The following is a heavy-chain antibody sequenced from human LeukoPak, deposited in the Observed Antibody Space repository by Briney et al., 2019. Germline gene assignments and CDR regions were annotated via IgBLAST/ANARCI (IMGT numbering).Heavy chain of an antibody. CDR2: ISGSGGST. J-gene: IGHJ4*02. CDR1: GFTVSSNY. Sequence: GGSLRLSCAASGFTVSSNYMSWVRQAQGKGLEWVSAISGSGGSTYYADSVKGRFTISRDNSKNTLYLQMNSLRAEDTAVYYCARDIVVVPAAPHGSSDFDYWGQGTLVTVSS. V-gene: IGHV3-23*01. CDR3: ARDIVVVPAAPHGSSDFDY. D-gene: IGHD2-2*01.